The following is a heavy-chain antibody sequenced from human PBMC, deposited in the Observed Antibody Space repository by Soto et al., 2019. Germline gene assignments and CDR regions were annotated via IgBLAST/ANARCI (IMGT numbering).Heavy chain of an antibody. CDR1: GFSLSTSGVG. Sequence: QITLKESGPTLVKPTQTLTLTCTFSGFSLSTSGVGVGWIRQPPGKALEWLALIYWDDDKRYSPSLKSRLTITKXPXXXQXXLTMTNMDPVDTATYYCAHRPSYCSGGSCYSGFDYGGQGTLVTVSS. CDR3: AHRPSYCSGGSCYSGFDY. CDR2: IYWDDDK. V-gene: IGHV2-5*02. J-gene: IGHJ4*02. D-gene: IGHD2-15*01.